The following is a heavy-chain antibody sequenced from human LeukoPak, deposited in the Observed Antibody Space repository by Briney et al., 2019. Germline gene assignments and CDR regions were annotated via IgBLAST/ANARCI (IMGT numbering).Heavy chain of an antibody. CDR2: INPNSGGT. J-gene: IGHJ4*02. Sequence: GASVKVSCKASGYTFTGYYMHWVRQAPGQGLEWMGWINPNSGGTNYAQKFQGRVTMTRDTSISTAYMELSRLRSDDTAVYYCAREDADRERDGYNSFPFYWGQGTLVTVSS. CDR3: AREDADRERDGYNSFPFY. D-gene: IGHD5-24*01. V-gene: IGHV1-2*02. CDR1: GYTFTGYY.